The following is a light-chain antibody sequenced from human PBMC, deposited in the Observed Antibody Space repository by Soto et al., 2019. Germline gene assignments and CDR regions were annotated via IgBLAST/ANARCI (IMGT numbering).Light chain of an antibody. J-gene: IGKJ1*01. V-gene: IGKV3-20*01. Sequence: EIVLTQSPGTLSLSPGERATLSCRASQSFSSTSLAWYQQKPGQAPRLLIYGASTRATGIPDRFSGSGSGTDFTLTISRVEPQDFELYYCQQYGNSLWTFGQGTKVDI. CDR1: QSFSSTS. CDR3: QQYGNSLWT. CDR2: GAS.